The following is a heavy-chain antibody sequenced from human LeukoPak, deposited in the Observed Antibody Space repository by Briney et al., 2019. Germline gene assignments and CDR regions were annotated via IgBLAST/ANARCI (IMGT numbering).Heavy chain of an antibody. Sequence: SETLSLTCAVYGGSFSGYYWSWIRQPPGKGLEWIGEINHSGSTNYNPSLKSRVTISVDTSENQFSLKLSFVTAADTAVYYCARGQSRGYCSGGSCYQKRDYFDYWGQGTLVTVSS. J-gene: IGHJ4*02. V-gene: IGHV4-34*01. D-gene: IGHD2-15*01. CDR3: ARGQSRGYCSGGSCYQKRDYFDY. CDR2: INHSGST. CDR1: GGSFSGYY.